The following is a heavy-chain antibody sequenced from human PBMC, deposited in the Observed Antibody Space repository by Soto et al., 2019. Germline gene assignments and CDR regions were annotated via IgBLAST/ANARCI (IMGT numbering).Heavy chain of an antibody. CDR3: AREGDYYGRNWFDP. CDR2: IYTSGST. Sequence: SETLSLTCTASGGSICSYYWSWIRQPAGKGREWIGRIYTSGSTNYNPSLKSRVTMSVDTSKNQFPLKRSSVTAADTAVYYCAREGDYYGRNWFDPWGQGTLVTVSS. CDR1: GGSICSYY. V-gene: IGHV4-4*07. J-gene: IGHJ5*02. D-gene: IGHD3-10*01.